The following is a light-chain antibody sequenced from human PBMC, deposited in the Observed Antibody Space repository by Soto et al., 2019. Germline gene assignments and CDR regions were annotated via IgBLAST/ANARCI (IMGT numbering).Light chain of an antibody. J-gene: IGLJ1*01. V-gene: IGLV2-14*01. CDR2: DVS. Sequence: QSALTQPASVSGSPGQSITISCTGTSSDIGGYKYVSWYQQNPDKAPKLMIYDVSYRPSGVSDRFSGSKSGNTASLTISGLQAEDEADYYCSSYTSINTHVFGTVTKV. CDR3: SSYTSINTHV. CDR1: SSDIGGYKY.